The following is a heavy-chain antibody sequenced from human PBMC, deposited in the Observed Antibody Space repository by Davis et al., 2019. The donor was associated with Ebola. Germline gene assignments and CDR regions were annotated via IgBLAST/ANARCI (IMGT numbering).Heavy chain of an antibody. J-gene: IGHJ2*01. V-gene: IGHV3-33*08. CDR2: IWYDGSNK. CDR1: GFTFSNAW. D-gene: IGHD3-10*01. Sequence: GGSLRLSCAASGFTFSNAWMNWVRQAPGKGLEWVAVIWYDGSNKYYADSVKGRFTISRDNSKNTLYLQMNSLRAEDTAVYYCARQGTMVREVTKYWYFDLWGRGTLVTVSS. CDR3: ARQGTMVREVTKYWYFDL.